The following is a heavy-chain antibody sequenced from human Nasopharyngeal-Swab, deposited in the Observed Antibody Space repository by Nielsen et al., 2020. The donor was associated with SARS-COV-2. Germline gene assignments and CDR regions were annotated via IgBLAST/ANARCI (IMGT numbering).Heavy chain of an antibody. Sequence: WIRQYPGKGLEWVSVIYSGGSTYYADSVKGRFTISRDNSKNTLYLQMNSLRAEDTAVYYCARSRGRDGYNYAFDIWGQGTMVTVSS. CDR2: IYSGGST. D-gene: IGHD5-24*01. V-gene: IGHV3-53*01. J-gene: IGHJ3*02. CDR3: ARSRGRDGYNYAFDI.